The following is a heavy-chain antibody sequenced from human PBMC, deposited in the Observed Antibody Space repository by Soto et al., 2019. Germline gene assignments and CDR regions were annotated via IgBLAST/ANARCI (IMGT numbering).Heavy chain of an antibody. V-gene: IGHV1-69*13. CDR3: ARVAEAVAGYGKYYYYGMDV. D-gene: IGHD6-19*01. Sequence: AASVKVSCKASGGTFSSYAISWVRQAPGQGLEWMGGIIPIFGTANYAQKFQGRVTITADESTSTAYMELSSLRSEDTAVYYCARVAEAVAGYGKYYYYGMDVWGQGTTVTVSS. CDR1: GGTFSSYA. CDR2: IIPIFGTA. J-gene: IGHJ6*02.